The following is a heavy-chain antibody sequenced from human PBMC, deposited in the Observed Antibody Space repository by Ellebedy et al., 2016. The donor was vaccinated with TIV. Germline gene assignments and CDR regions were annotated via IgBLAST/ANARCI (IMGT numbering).Heavy chain of an antibody. J-gene: IGHJ4*02. D-gene: IGHD1-26*01. Sequence: AASVKVSCKASGYTFTSYYMHWVRQAPGQGLEWMGIINPSGGSTSYEQKLQGRVTMTRDTSTRTVYMELSSLRSGDKAVYYCARDRGGVGATNGFDYWGQGTLVTVSS. CDR2: INPSGGST. CDR3: ARDRGGVGATNGFDY. V-gene: IGHV1-46*04. CDR1: GYTFTSYY.